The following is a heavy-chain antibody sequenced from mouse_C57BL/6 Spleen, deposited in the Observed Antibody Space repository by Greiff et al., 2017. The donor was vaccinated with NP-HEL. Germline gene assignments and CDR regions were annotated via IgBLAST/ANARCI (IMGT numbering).Heavy chain of an antibody. CDR3: TTWGLLPYFDY. CDR1: GFNIKDSY. Sequence: EVQLQQSGAELVRPGASVKLSCTASGFNIKDSYMHWVKQRPEQGLEWIGRIDPEDGDTEYAPKFQGKATMTADTSSNTAYLQLSSLTSEDTAVYYCTTWGLLPYFDYWGQGTTLTVSS. D-gene: IGHD2-3*01. CDR2: IDPEDGDT. J-gene: IGHJ2*01. V-gene: IGHV14-1*01.